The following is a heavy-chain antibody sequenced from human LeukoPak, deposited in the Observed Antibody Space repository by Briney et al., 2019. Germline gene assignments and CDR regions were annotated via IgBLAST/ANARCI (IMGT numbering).Heavy chain of an antibody. Sequence: PSETLSLTCTVSGGSISNNRYYWGWIRQPPGKGLEWIGNIYYSGDTSYNPSLKSRVTMSVNTPKNQFSLKLSSVTAADTAVYYCARDEDLPRYCSSTSCYPRGWFDPWGQGTLVTVSS. CDR2: IYYSGDT. J-gene: IGHJ5*02. V-gene: IGHV4-39*07. CDR3: ARDEDLPRYCSSTSCYPRGWFDP. D-gene: IGHD2-2*01. CDR1: GGSISNNRYY.